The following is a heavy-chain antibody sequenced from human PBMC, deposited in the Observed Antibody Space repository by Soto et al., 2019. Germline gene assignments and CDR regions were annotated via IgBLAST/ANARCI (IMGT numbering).Heavy chain of an antibody. Sequence: LRLSCAASGFTFSNYNMNWVRQAPGKGLEWVSHIGGARSTAIYYADSVKGRFTISRDNAKNSLYLQMNSLRAEDTAVYYCARDHRSWGQGTTVTVSS. CDR3: ARDHRS. CDR1: GFTFSNYN. CDR2: IGGARSTAI. V-gene: IGHV3-48*03. J-gene: IGHJ6*02.